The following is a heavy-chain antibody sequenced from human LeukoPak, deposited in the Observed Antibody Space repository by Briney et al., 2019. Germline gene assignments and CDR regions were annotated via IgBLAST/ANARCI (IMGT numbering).Heavy chain of an antibody. V-gene: IGHV6-1*01. Sequence: SQTLSLTCAISGDSVSSNSAAWNWIRQSPSRGLEWLGRTYYRSKLYNDYAVSVKSRITINPDTSKNQFSLQLNSVTPEDTAVYYCARAPSHPTVTTLHFDYWGQGTLVTVSS. D-gene: IGHD4-11*01. J-gene: IGHJ4*02. CDR1: GDSVSSNSAA. CDR3: ARAPSHPTVTTLHFDY. CDR2: TYYRSKLYN.